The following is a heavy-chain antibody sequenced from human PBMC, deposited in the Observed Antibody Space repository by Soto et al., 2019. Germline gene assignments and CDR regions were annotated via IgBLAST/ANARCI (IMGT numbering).Heavy chain of an antibody. V-gene: IGHV1-69*12. D-gene: IGHD2-21*02. CDR1: GGTFSSYA. CDR3: ATSRGQHIVVVTAPGHFQH. CDR2: IIPIFGTA. J-gene: IGHJ1*01. Sequence: QVQLVQSGAEVKKPGSSVKVSCKASGGTFSSYAISWVRQAPGQGLEGMGGIIPIFGTANYAQKFQGRVTITADESTSTAYMELSSLRSEDTAVYYCATSRGQHIVVVTAPGHFQHWGQGTLVTVSS.